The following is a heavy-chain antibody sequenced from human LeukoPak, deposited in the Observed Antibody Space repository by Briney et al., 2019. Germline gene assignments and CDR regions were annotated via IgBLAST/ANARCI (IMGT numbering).Heavy chain of an antibody. J-gene: IGHJ4*02. CDR2: IIPIFGTA. V-gene: IGHV1-69*05. CDR1: GYTFTSYG. CDR3: ARVSYYYGSEAPYYFDS. D-gene: IGHD3-10*01. Sequence: GASVKVSCKASGYTFTSYGISWVRQAPGQGLEWMGRIIPIFGTANYAQKFQGRVTITTDEATSTAYMELSSLRSEDTAVYYCARVSYYYGSEAPYYFDSWGQGTLVTVSS.